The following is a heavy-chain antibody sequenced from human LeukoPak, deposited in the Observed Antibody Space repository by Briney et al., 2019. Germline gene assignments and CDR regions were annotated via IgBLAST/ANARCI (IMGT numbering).Heavy chain of an antibody. J-gene: IGHJ6*02. D-gene: IGHD6-13*01. CDR2: IYSGGST. V-gene: IGHV3-53*01. CDR3: ARGQQLAPSTDYYYYGMDV. Sequence: GWSLRLSCAASGFTVSDNYMTWVRQAPGKGLEWVSLIYSGGSTYYADSVKGRFTISRDNSKNTLYPQMNSLRAEDTAVYYCARGQQLAPSTDYYYYGMDVWGLGTTVAVSS. CDR1: GFTVSDNY.